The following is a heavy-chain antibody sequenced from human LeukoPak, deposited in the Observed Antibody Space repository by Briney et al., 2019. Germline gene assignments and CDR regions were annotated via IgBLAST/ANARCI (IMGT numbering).Heavy chain of an antibody. CDR3: AGPGSSFNPISDY. J-gene: IGHJ4*02. CDR1: GFTFSSYG. V-gene: IGHV3-30*02. CDR2: IRYDGSNK. D-gene: IGHD3-10*01. Sequence: PGGSLRLSCAASGFTFSSYGMHWVRQAPGKGLEWVAFIRYDGSNKYYADSVKGRFTFSRDNSKNTLYLQMNSLRAEDTAVYYCAGPGSSFNPISDYWGQGTLVTVSS.